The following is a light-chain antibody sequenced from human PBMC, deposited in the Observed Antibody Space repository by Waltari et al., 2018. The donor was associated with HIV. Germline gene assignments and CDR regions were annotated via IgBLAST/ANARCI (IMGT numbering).Light chain of an antibody. V-gene: IGKV1-12*01. Sequence: DVQLTQSPRSLSASVGDRLTITCRASQGISTWLAWYRKIPGNVPELLIYDASNLKSVVPSRFSGSGYGTNFSLTISGLQPEDFATYFCQQTNSFPLTVGLGT. CDR2: DAS. CDR3: QQTNSFPLT. J-gene: IGKJ2*01. CDR1: QGISTW.